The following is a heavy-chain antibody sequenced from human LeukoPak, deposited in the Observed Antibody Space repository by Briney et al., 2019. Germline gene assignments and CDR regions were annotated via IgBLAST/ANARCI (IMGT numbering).Heavy chain of an antibody. CDR2: IRSKAYGGTT. J-gene: IGHJ4*02. Sequence: PGGSLRLSCTASGFTFGDYAMSWVRQAPGKGLEWVGFIRSKAYGGTTEYAASVKGRFTISRDDSKSIAYLQMNSLKTEDTAVYYCIRGDGYQPDWGQGNLVTVSS. CDR1: GFTFGDYA. D-gene: IGHD5-24*01. CDR3: IRGDGYQPD. V-gene: IGHV3-49*04.